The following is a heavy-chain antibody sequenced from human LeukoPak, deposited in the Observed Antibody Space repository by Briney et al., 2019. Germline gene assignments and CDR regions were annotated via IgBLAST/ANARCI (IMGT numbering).Heavy chain of an antibody. D-gene: IGHD2-8*01. V-gene: IGHV3-21*01. CDR3: ARDLSSVYATNWFDP. Sequence: GGSLRLSCADSGFTFSSYSMNWVRQAPGKGLEWVSSISSSSSYIYYADSVKGRFTISRDNAKNSLYLQMNSLRAEDTAVYYCARDLSSVYATNWFDPWGQGTLVTVSS. CDR2: ISSSSSYI. J-gene: IGHJ5*02. CDR1: GFTFSSYS.